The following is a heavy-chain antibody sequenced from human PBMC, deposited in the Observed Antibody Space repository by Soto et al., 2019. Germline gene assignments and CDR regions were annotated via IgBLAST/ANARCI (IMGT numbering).Heavy chain of an antibody. Sequence: EVQLVESGGGLVQPGGSLKLSCAASGFTFSGSAMHWVRQATGKGLEWVGRIRSKANSYATAYAASVKGRLTISRDDSKNTAYLQMNSLKTEDTAVYYCTRQGGDYIHWYFDLWGRGTLVTVSS. CDR1: GFTFSGSA. V-gene: IGHV3-73*01. CDR3: TRQGGDYIHWYFDL. CDR2: IRSKANSYAT. J-gene: IGHJ2*01. D-gene: IGHD4-17*01.